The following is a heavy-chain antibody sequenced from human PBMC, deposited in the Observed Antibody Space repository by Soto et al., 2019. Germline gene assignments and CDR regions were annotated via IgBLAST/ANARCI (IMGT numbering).Heavy chain of an antibody. CDR1: GASVSSGSFY. CDR2: IYNNETF. V-gene: IGHV4-61*01. Sequence: SESLSLTGSVSGASVSSGSFYWSWILQPPGKGLEWIGFIYNNETFNYNPSLKSRVTLSVDTSKHQFSLKLSSVTAADTAVYYCARVPLRYSSSHNFDSWGQGALVTVSS. D-gene: IGHD6-19*01. CDR3: ARVPLRYSSSHNFDS. J-gene: IGHJ4*02.